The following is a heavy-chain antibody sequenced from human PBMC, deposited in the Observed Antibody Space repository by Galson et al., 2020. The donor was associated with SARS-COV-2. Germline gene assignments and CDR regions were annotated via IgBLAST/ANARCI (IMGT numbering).Heavy chain of an antibody. Sequence: SGPTLVKPTQTLTLTCTFSGFSLSTSGMCVSWIRQPPGKALEWLARIDWDDDKYYSTSLKTRLTISQDTSNNQVVLTMTNRDPVDTATYYCARGIATATNFDYWGQGTLVTVAS. V-gene: IGHV2-70*11. CDR2: IDWDDDK. J-gene: IGHJ4*02. CDR1: GFSLSTSGMC. CDR3: ARGIATATNFDY. D-gene: IGHD2-21*01.